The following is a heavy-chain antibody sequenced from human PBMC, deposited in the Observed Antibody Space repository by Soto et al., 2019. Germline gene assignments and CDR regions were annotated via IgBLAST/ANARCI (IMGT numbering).Heavy chain of an antibody. CDR2: ISGSGGST. CDR3: AKDRSGGSSWYSGTGEFDY. J-gene: IGHJ4*02. CDR1: GFTFSSYA. D-gene: IGHD6-13*01. Sequence: EVQLLESGGGLVQPGGSLRLSCAASGFTFSSYAMSWVRQAPGKGLEWVSAISGSGGSTYYADSVKGRFTISRDNSKNTLYLQMNSLRAEETAVYYCAKDRSGGSSWYSGTGEFDYWGQGTLVTVSS. V-gene: IGHV3-23*01.